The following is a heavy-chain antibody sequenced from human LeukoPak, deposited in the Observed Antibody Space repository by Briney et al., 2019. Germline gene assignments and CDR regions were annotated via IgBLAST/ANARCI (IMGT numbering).Heavy chain of an antibody. CDR3: AKEGYRIAVAGTHFDY. J-gene: IGHJ4*02. V-gene: IGHV3-43D*03. CDR2: ISWDGGST. D-gene: IGHD6-19*01. Sequence: GGSLRLSCAASGFTFDDYAMHWVRQAPGKGLEWVSLISWDGGSTYYADSVKGRFTISRDNSKNSLYLQMNGLRAEDTALYYCAKEGYRIAVAGTHFDYWGQGTLVTVSS. CDR1: GFTFDDYA.